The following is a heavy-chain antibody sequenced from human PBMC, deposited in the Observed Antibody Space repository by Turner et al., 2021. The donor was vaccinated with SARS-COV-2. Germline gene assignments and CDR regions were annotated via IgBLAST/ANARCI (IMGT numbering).Heavy chain of an antibody. CDR2: KRVRGTNE. D-gene: IGHD2-2*01. Sequence: EVQLLASVGGLVQPVRSLRLSLAPSGFTFGRCAMSWVRRAHGKGLGRVPTKRVRGTNENNAGSVKGRFTTPKNNSKNSVFLQLNSLRAEDRAVFYCAKGVGDLLVVLPQTHPFDYWGQGTLVTVSS. CDR1: GFTFGRCA. V-gene: IGHV3-23*01. CDR3: AKGVGDLLVVLPQTHPFDY. J-gene: IGHJ4*02.